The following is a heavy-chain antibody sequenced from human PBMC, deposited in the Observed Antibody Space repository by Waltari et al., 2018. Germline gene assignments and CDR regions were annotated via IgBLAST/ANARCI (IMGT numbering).Heavy chain of an antibody. V-gene: IGHV3-33*06. CDR1: GFTFSRYA. CDR2: IWYDGSNK. Sequence: QVQLVESGGGVVQPGRSLRLSCTAYGFTFSRYAMHWVRQAPGKGLEWVAVIWYDGSNKYYADSVKCRFTISRDNSKNTLYLQMNSLRAEDTAVYYCAKEGPQPDYWGQGTLVTVSS. CDR3: AKEGPQPDY. J-gene: IGHJ4*02.